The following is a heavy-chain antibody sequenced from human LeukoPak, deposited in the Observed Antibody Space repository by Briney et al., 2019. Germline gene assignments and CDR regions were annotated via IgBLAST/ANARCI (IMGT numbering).Heavy chain of an antibody. Sequence: SETLSLTCAVYGGSFSGYYWSWIRQPPGKGLEWIGEINHIESTNYNPSLKSRVTISVDTSKNQFSLKLSSVTAADTAVYYCARGRLKSIAARPPYYYGMDVWGQGTLVTVSS. D-gene: IGHD6-6*01. CDR1: GGSFSGYY. CDR2: INHIEST. J-gene: IGHJ6*02. V-gene: IGHV4-34*01. CDR3: ARGRLKSIAARPPYYYGMDV.